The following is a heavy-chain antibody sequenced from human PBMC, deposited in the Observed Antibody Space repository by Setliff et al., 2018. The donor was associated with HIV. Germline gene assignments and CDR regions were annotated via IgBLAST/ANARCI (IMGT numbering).Heavy chain of an antibody. D-gene: IGHD3-22*01. CDR1: GYSFSSYW. CDR2: IHPGDSDT. J-gene: IGHJ3*02. Sequence: GESLKISCQGSGYSFSSYWIGWVRQMPGKGLEWMGIIHPGDSDTRYSPSFQGQVIISADKPLNTAYLQWNSLKASDTAMYYCARITYYYDSSAYLLYDAFDIWGQGTMVTVSS. V-gene: IGHV5-51*04. CDR3: ARITYYYDSSAYLLYDAFDI.